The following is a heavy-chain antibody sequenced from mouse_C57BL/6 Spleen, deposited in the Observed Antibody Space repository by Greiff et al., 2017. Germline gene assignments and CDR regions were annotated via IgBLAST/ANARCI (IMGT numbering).Heavy chain of an antibody. J-gene: IGHJ4*01. Sequence: VQLQQSVAELVRPGASVKLSCTASGFNITNTYMHWVKPRPEQGLEWIGRIDPANGNTKYAPKFPGKATITADTSSNTAYLQLSRLTAEDTAIYYDSGGTCAMDYWGQGTSVTVSS. CDR1: GFNITNTY. CDR3: SGGTCAMDY. V-gene: IGHV14-3*01. CDR2: IDPANGNT. D-gene: IGHD1-1*02.